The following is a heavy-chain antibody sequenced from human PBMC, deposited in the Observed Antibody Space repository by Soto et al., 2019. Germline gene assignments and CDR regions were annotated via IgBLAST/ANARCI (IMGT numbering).Heavy chain of an antibody. J-gene: IGHJ1*01. V-gene: IGHV1-69*05. CDR3: ARDLGDSSGSITPFQH. CDR1: GGTFSSYA. Sequence: QVQLVQSGAEVKKPGSSVKVSCKASGGTFSSYAISWVRQAPGQGLEWMGGIIPIFGTANYAQKFQGRVTITXXEXTXXGYRKLSCLRSEDTAVYYCARDLGDSSGSITPFQHWGQGTLVTVSS. D-gene: IGHD3-22*01. CDR2: IIPIFGTA.